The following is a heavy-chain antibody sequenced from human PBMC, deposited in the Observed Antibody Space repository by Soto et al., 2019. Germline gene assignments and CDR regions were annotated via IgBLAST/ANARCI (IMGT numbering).Heavy chain of an antibody. CDR3: ARNWNGIDY. D-gene: IGHD1-1*01. J-gene: IGHJ4*02. CDR1: GYTFTSYS. CDR2: INTGNGNT. V-gene: IGHV1-3*04. Sequence: QVQLVQSGAEVKKPGASVKVSCKASGYTFTSYSIHWVRQAPGQRPEWMGWINTGNGNTEYSQKFQGRVTITRDTSASTAYMELSSLTSEDTAVYYGARNWNGIDYWALGTLVTVSS.